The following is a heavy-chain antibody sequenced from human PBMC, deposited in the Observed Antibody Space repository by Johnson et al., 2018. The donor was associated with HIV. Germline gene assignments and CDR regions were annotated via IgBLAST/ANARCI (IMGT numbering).Heavy chain of an antibody. CDR1: GFTFSTYS. Sequence: VQLVESGGGLVQPGGSLRLSCAASGFTFSTYSMHWVRQAPGEGLECVSGISDYGAGTYYANSVRGRFTISRDNSKNTLFLQMGSLRAEDMAVYYCARGLSYYDSSGYWSVFDIWGQGTMLTVSS. J-gene: IGHJ3*02. CDR2: ISDYGAGT. CDR3: ARGLSYYDSSGYWSVFDI. D-gene: IGHD3-22*01. V-gene: IGHV3-64*01.